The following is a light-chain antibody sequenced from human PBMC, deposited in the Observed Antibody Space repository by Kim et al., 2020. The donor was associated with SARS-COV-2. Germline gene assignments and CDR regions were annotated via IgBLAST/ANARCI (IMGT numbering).Light chain of an antibody. CDR2: AAS. V-gene: IGKV1-39*01. J-gene: IGKJ3*01. CDR1: QNINSH. Sequence: DIQMTQSPSSLSASVGDRVTITCRTSQNINSHLNWYHQKPGRAPKLLIYAASTLQGGVPSRFSGSGSETDFTLTISSLQPEDFATYCCQQTYISPFTFGPGTEVDIK. CDR3: QQTYISPFT.